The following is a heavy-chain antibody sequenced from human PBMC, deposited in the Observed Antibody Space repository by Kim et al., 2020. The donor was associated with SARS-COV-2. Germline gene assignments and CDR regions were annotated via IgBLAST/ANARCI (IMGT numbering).Heavy chain of an antibody. V-gene: IGHV3-23*01. D-gene: IGHD3-22*01. CDR3: AKNYYDSSGYNYYYGMDV. J-gene: IGHJ6*02. Sequence: KGRFNISRDNSKDTLYLQMNSLRAEDTAVYYCAKNYYDSSGYNYYYGMDVWGQGTTVTVSS.